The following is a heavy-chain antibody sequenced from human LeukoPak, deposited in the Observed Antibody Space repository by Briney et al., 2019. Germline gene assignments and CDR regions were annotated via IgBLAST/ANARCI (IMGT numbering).Heavy chain of an antibody. J-gene: IGHJ6*03. V-gene: IGHV3-23*01. Sequence: GGSLRLSCAASGFTFSSYSMSWVRQAPGKGLEWVSAISGSGGSTYYADSVKGRFTISRDNSKNTLYLQMNSLRAEDTAVYYCAKASSYYYYYMDVWGKGTTVTISS. CDR3: AKASSYYYYYMDV. CDR2: ISGSGGST. CDR1: GFTFSSYS.